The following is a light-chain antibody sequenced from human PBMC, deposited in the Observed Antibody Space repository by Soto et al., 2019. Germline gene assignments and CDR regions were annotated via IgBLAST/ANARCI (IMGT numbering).Light chain of an antibody. CDR3: QEYNSYTGT. Sequence: DIQMSQSPSTLSASVGDRVTITCRASRSFDLWLAWYHQKPGKAPKLLIYDASSLQSGVPSRFSGSGSGTEFTLTISSLQPDDFGTYYCQEYNSYTGTFGPGTKVDIK. CDR2: DAS. J-gene: IGKJ1*01. V-gene: IGKV1-5*01. CDR1: RSFDLW.